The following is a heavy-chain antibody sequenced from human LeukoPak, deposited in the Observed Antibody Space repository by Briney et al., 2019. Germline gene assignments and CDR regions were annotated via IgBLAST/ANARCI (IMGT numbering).Heavy chain of an antibody. D-gene: IGHD1-7*01. CDR2: IYSGGST. Sequence: GGSLRLSCAVSGFTFSQYWMSWVRQAPGKGLEWVSVIYSGGSTYYADSVKGRFTISRDNSKNTLYLQMNSLRAEDTVVYYCARDENYGHFDYWGQGTLVTVSS. CDR1: GFTFSQYW. V-gene: IGHV3-53*01. CDR3: ARDENYGHFDY. J-gene: IGHJ4*02.